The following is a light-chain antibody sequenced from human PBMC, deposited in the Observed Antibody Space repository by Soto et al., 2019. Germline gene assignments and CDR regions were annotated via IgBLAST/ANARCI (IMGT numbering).Light chain of an antibody. CDR3: GTWDNSLIAVV. CDR2: DND. Sequence: QSVLTQPPSVSAAPGQKVTISCSGSSSNIGNRYVSWYQQLPKTAPRLLIYDNDKRPSGIPDRFAGSKSGTSATLDITGLQTEDEADYYCGTWDNSLIAVVFGGGTKLTVL. CDR1: SSNIGNRY. V-gene: IGLV1-51*01. J-gene: IGLJ3*02.